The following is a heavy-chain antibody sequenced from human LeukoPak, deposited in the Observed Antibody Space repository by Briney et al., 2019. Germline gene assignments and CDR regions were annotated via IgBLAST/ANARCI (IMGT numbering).Heavy chain of an antibody. Sequence: GGSLRLSCAASGFTFSGSALHWVRQASGKGLEWVGRIRSKANTYATAYAASVKGRFTISRDDSKNTAYLQMNSLKTEDTAVYYCSQYYDYVWGSYRPNYFDYWSQGTLVTVSS. CDR1: GFTFSGSA. CDR3: SQYYDYVWGSYRPNYFDY. J-gene: IGHJ4*02. D-gene: IGHD3-16*02. V-gene: IGHV3-73*01. CDR2: IRSKANTYAT.